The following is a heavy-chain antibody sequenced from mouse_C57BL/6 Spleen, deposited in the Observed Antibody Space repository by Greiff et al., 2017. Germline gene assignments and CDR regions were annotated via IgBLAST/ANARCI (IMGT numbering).Heavy chain of an antibody. Sequence: QVQLQQSGAELVKPGASVKISCKASGYAFSSYWMNWVKQRPGQGLEWIGQIYPGDGDTNYNGKFKGKATLTADKSSSTAYMQLSSLTSEDSAVYFCAGVVAPYYDMDYWGQGTSVTGSS. CDR3: AGVVAPYYDMDY. CDR2: IYPGDGDT. D-gene: IGHD1-1*01. V-gene: IGHV1-80*01. CDR1: GYAFSSYW. J-gene: IGHJ4*01.